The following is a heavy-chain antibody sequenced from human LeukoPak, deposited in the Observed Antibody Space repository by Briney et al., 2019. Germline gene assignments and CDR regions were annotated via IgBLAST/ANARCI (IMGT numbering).Heavy chain of an antibody. Sequence: GGSLRLSCVASGFTFGTYAITWVRQAPGKGLEWVSGISVGSGTTYYADSVKGRFTISRDNSKKTLSLHMNGLRAEDTAVYYCAKTRGGVVLHGIDSWGQGTLDTVSS. J-gene: IGHJ4*02. CDR3: AKTRGGVVLHGIDS. D-gene: IGHD3-16*01. V-gene: IGHV3-23*01. CDR1: GFTFGTYA. CDR2: ISVGSGTT.